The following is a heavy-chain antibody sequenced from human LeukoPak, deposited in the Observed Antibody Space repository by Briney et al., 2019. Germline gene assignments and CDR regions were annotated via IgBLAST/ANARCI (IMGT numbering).Heavy chain of an antibody. CDR1: GGSISSYY. CDR2: IYYSGST. Sequence: SETLSLTCTVSGGSISSYYWSWIRQPPGKGLEWIGYIYYSGSTNYNPSLKSRVTISVDTSKNQFSLKLSSVTAADTAVYYRARSAEYYYDSSGYYYYLDYWGQGTLVTVSS. CDR3: ARSAEYYYDSSGYYYYLDY. V-gene: IGHV4-59*01. J-gene: IGHJ4*02. D-gene: IGHD3-22*01.